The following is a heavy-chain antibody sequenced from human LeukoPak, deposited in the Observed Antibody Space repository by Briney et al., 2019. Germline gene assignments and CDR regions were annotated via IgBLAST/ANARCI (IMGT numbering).Heavy chain of an antibody. Sequence: GGSLRLSCAASGFTFSDYYISWIRQAPGKGLEWVSYISSSVSTIYYADSVKARLTIYRDNAKNSLYLQMNSLRTEDTAVYYCARDGRVVRGKLSYYYYYMDVWGKGTTVTVSS. CDR3: ARDGRVVRGKLSYYYYYMDV. J-gene: IGHJ6*03. D-gene: IGHD3-10*01. V-gene: IGHV3-11*01. CDR2: ISSSVSTI. CDR1: GFTFSDYY.